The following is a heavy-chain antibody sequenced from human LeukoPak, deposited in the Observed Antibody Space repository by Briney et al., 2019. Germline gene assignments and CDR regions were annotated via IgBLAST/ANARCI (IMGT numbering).Heavy chain of an antibody. Sequence: GGSLRLSCAASGFTFSSYAMSWVRQAPGKGPEWVSSITSSSSYIYYADSVKGRFAISRDNAKNSLYLPMDSLRVEDTAVYYCARDPYSGSYGPYYYYYMDVWGEGTTVTISS. J-gene: IGHJ6*03. CDR1: GFTFSSYA. CDR3: ARDPYSGSYGPYYYYYMDV. CDR2: ITSSSSYI. D-gene: IGHD1-26*01. V-gene: IGHV3-21*06.